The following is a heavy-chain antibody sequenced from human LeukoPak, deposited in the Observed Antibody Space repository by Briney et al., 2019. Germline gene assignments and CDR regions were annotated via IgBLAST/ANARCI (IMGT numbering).Heavy chain of an antibody. V-gene: IGHV3-21*03. CDR3: TRDTSGSYWGGYFDY. CDR2: ISSSSHYI. D-gene: IGHD1-26*01. J-gene: IGHJ4*02. Sequence: GRSLRLSCAASGFTFSSYSLNWVSQAPGMGLEWVSSISSSSHYIYYADSVKGRFTISRDNAKNSLHLQMNSLQTEDTGVYYCTRDTSGSYWGGYFDYWGPGTLVTVSS. CDR1: GFTFSSYS.